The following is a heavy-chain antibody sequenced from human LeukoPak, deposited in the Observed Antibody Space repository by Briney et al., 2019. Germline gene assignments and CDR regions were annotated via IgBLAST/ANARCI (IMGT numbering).Heavy chain of an antibody. Sequence: GGSLRLSCAASGFTFSSYAMSWVRQAPGKGLKWVSGISGSGGSTYYADSVKGRFTTSRDNSKNTLYLQMNSLRAEDTAVYYCAKDWSPLYCSSTSCYPYYFDYWGQGTLVTVSS. CDR1: GFTFSSYA. CDR2: ISGSGGST. D-gene: IGHD2-2*01. V-gene: IGHV3-23*01. J-gene: IGHJ4*02. CDR3: AKDWSPLYCSSTSCYPYYFDY.